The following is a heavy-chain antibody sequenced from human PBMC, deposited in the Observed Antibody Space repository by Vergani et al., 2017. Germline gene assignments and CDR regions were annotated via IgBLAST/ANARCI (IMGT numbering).Heavy chain of an antibody. V-gene: IGHV4-61*02. J-gene: IGHJ6*03. D-gene: IGHD2-2*01. Sequence: QVQLQESGPGLVQPSQTLSLTCTVSGGSISSGSYYWSWIRQRAGKGLEWSGRIYTSGSTNYNPSLKSRVTMSVDTSQNQFSLKLSSVTAAETAVYHCARVSIVVLQDASFYYYYMDVWSKGTSLTVPS. CDR3: ARVSIVVLQDASFYYYYMDV. CDR2: IYTSGST. CDR1: GGSISSGSYY.